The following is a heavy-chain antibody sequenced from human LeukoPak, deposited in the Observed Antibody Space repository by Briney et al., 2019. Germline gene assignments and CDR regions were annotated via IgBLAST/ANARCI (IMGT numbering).Heavy chain of an antibody. CDR2: IYSSGTT. J-gene: IGHJ4*02. Sequence: SETLSLTCTVSGDSMGSFYWSWIRQSAGRGLEWIGHIYSSGTTKNNPSYKSRVTMSVDTSMNQFSLKLSSVTAADTAIYYCAREGGYSYGFGSWGQGTLVTVSS. V-gene: IGHV4-4*07. D-gene: IGHD5-18*01. CDR1: GDSMGSFY. CDR3: AREGGYSYGFGS.